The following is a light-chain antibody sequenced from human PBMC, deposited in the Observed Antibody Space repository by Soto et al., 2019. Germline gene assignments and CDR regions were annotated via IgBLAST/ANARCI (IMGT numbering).Light chain of an antibody. CDR2: AAS. V-gene: IGKV1-8*01. J-gene: IGKJ5*01. CDR3: QQYYSYPTIT. Sequence: AIWMTQSPSSFSASTGDRVTITCRASQGISSYLAWYQQKPGKAPKLLIYAASTLQSGVPSRFSGSGSGTDFTLTISCLQSEDFATYYCQQYYSYPTITFGQGTRLEIK. CDR1: QGISSY.